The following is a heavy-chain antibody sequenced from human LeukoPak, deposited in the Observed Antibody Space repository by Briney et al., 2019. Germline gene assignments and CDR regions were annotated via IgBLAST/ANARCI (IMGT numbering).Heavy chain of an antibody. CDR3: AKDGRDRPSYDDY. CDR2: ISFDGSKK. Sequence: GGSLRLSCAASGFTFSSYGMHWVRQAPGKALEWVALISFDGSKKFYADSVKGRFTISRDNSKNTLYLQMNSLRAEDTAVYYCAKDGRDRPSYDDYWGQGTLVTVSS. CDR1: GFTFSSYG. D-gene: IGHD3-16*01. V-gene: IGHV3-30*18. J-gene: IGHJ4*02.